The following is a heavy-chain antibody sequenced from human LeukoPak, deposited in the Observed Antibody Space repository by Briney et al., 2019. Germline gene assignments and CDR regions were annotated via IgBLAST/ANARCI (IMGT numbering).Heavy chain of an antibody. Sequence: SETLSLTCAVYGGSFSGFYWSWIRQPPGKGLEWIGDINDSGNSKYNPSLKSRVTISVDPAKNQFSLKVISVTAADTAVYYCARGDGGPTHYFDYWGQGTLVTVSS. V-gene: IGHV4-34*01. J-gene: IGHJ4*02. D-gene: IGHD4-23*01. CDR2: INDSGNS. CDR3: ARGDGGPTHYFDY. CDR1: GGSFSGFY.